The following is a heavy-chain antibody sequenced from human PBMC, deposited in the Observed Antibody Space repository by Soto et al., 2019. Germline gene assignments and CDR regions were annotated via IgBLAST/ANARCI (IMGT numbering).Heavy chain of an antibody. D-gene: IGHD2-15*01. CDR3: ARDCSGGSCYPGMDV. CDR1: GFTFRSYE. J-gene: IGHJ6*02. V-gene: IGHV3-48*03. CDR2: ISSSGYI. Sequence: GGSLRLSCVASGFTFRSYEMDWVRQAPGKRLEWLSSISSSGYIFSTDSVRGRFTISRDNAKNSVYLQINSLRAEDTAVYFCARDCSGGSCYPGMDVWGQGTTVTVSS.